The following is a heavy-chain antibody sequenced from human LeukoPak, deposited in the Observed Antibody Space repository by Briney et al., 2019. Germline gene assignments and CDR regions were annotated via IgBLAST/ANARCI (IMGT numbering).Heavy chain of an antibody. J-gene: IGHJ6*02. CDR1: GFTFSSYE. CDR3: ARLRAYYGMDV. Sequence: GGSLRLSCAASGFTFSSYEMNWVRQAPGKGLEWVSYISSSGSTIYYADSVKGRFTISRGNAKNSLYLQMNSLRAEDTAVYYCARLRAYYGMDVWGQGTTVTVSS. D-gene: IGHD6-19*01. V-gene: IGHV3-48*03. CDR2: ISSSGSTI.